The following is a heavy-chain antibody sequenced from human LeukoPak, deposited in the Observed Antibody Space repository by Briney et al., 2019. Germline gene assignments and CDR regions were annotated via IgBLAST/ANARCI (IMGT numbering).Heavy chain of an antibody. V-gene: IGHV4-34*01. CDR1: GGSFSGYY. CDR3: AREYSSSWYLDY. D-gene: IGHD6-13*01. Sequence: PSETLSLTCAVYGGSFSGYYWSWIRQPPGKGLEWIGEINHSGSTSYNPSLKSRVTISVDTSKNQFSLKLSSVTAADTAVYYCAREYSSSWYLDYWGQGTLVTVSS. CDR2: INHSGST. J-gene: IGHJ4*02.